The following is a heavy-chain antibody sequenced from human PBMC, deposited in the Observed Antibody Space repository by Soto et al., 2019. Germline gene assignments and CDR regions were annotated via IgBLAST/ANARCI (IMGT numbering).Heavy chain of an antibody. CDR3: ARRVVVAATHGDYCYYGMDV. CDR2: IYPGDSHT. CDR1: GYSFTSYW. Sequence: PGESLKISCKGSGYSFTSYWIGWLRQMPGKGLEWMGIIYPGDSHTRYSPSFQGQVTISADKSISTAYLQWSSLKASDTATYYCARRVVVAATHGDYCYYGMDVWGQGTTVTVSS. J-gene: IGHJ6*02. V-gene: IGHV5-51*01. D-gene: IGHD2-15*01.